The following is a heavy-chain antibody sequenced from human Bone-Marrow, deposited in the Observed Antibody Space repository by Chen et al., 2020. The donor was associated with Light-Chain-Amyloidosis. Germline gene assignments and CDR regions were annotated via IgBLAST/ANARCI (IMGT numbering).Heavy chain of an antibody. V-gene: IGHV4-39*01. Sequence: QLQLQESGPGLVRPSETLSLTCTVSGGSISINSYYWGWIRQPPGKGLEWIGSMSYSGSTYYSPSLKSRVTISVDTPKNQFSLGLNSVTAADTALYYCARMFGFCSGGSCYSAYFDYWGQGALVTVSS. CDR2: MSYSGST. D-gene: IGHD2-15*01. J-gene: IGHJ4*02. CDR3: ARMFGFCSGGSCYSAYFDY. CDR1: GGSISINSYY.